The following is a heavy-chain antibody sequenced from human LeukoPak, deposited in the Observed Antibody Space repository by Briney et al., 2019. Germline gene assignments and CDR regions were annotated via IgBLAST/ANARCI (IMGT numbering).Heavy chain of an antibody. CDR1: GYTFTSYG. V-gene: IGHV1-8*02. J-gene: IGHJ4*02. CDR2: MNPNSGNT. D-gene: IGHD3-10*01. CDR3: ARVPYYYGSGTPRYFDY. Sequence: ASVKVSCKASGYTFTSYGINWVRQATGQGLEWMGWMNPNSGNTGYAQKFQGRVTMTRNSSISTAYMELSSLRSEDTAVYYCARVPYYYGSGTPRYFDYWGQGTLVTVSS.